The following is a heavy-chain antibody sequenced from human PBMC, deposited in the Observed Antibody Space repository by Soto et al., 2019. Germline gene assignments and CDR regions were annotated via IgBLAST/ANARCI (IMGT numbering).Heavy chain of an antibody. V-gene: IGHV3-30*18. CDR3: AKDDGLWYLDY. CDR2: MSYDGSNT. Sequence: QVQVVESGGGVVQPGRSLRLSCATSGFTFSSYGMHWVRQAPGKGLEWVAVMSYDGSNTYYGESVKGGFTISRDNSQNTLYLQMNSLRAEDTAVYYCAKDDGLWYLDYWGQGILVTVSS. D-gene: IGHD5-18*01. CDR1: GFTFSSYG. J-gene: IGHJ4*02.